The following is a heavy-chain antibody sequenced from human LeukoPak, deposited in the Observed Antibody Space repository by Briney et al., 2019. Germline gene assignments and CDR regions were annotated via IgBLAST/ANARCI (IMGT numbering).Heavy chain of an antibody. D-gene: IGHD6-19*01. J-gene: IGHJ5*02. CDR3: ARDPGYSSGWYGWFDP. CDR2: IYYTGSS. Sequence: SETLSLTCTVSGGSVSDYYWSWIRQSPGKGLEWIGYIYYTGSSSYNPSLRSRVTISVDTSKNQFSLKLSSVTAADTAVYYCARDPGYSSGWYGWFDPWGQGTLVTVSS. CDR1: GGSVSDYY. V-gene: IGHV4-59*02.